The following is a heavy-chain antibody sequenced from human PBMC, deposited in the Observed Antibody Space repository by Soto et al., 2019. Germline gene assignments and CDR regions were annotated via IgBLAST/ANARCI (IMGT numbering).Heavy chain of an antibody. Sequence: QVQLQQWGAGLLKPSETLSLTCAVYGGSFSGYYWSWIRQPPGKGLEWIGEINHSGSTNYNPSLKIRVTISVDTSKNQFSLKLSSVTAADTAVYYCARDRGVLLWFGDLGWFDPWGQGTLVTVSS. CDR2: INHSGST. CDR3: ARDRGVLLWFGDLGWFDP. D-gene: IGHD3-10*01. V-gene: IGHV4-34*01. CDR1: GGSFSGYY. J-gene: IGHJ5*02.